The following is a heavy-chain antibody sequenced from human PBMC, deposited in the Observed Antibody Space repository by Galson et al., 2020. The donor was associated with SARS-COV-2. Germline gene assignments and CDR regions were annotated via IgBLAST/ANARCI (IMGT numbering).Heavy chain of an antibody. CDR1: VHSASRNSAA. V-gene: IGHV6-1*01. J-gene: IGHJ6*03. Sequence: SQTPTLPCAISVHSASRNSAAWAWNRQSTSRGLAWQERKYYWSKWNNDYAASVNSRITTNPDTSKNQFSLQLNSVTPEDTAVYYCAREPSVGGQPYCYYMDVWGKGTRVAVSS. CDR3: AREPSVGGQPYCYYMDV. CDR2: KYYWSKWNN. D-gene: IGHD3-16*01.